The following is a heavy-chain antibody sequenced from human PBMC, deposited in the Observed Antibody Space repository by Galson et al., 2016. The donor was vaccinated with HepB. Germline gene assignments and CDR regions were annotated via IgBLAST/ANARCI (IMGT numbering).Heavy chain of an antibody. V-gene: IGHV3-30*03. J-gene: IGHJ6*02. CDR2: ISSDGNNE. CDR1: GFTFRNYG. Sequence: SLRLSCAASGFTFRNYGIHWVRQAPGKGLEWVAIISSDGNNEYYADSVRGRFTISRDNSKNTMFLHLNSLRAEDTAVYYCATIPPRYNWNDDYPPMNVWGQGTTVTVSS. CDR3: ATIPPRYNWNDDYPPMNV. D-gene: IGHD1-1*01.